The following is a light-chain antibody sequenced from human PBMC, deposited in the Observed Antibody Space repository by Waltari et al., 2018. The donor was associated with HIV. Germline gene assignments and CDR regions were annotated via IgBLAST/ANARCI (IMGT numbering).Light chain of an antibody. Sequence: DIVMTQSPDSLAVSQGETATINCKSSPSVLYSSNNKNYLAWYQQKPGQPPKLLIYWASTRESGVPDRFSGSGSGTDFTLTISSLQAEDVAVYYCQQYYSTPHSFGQGTKLEIK. CDR1: PSVLYSSNNKNY. CDR3: QQYYSTPHS. CDR2: WAS. J-gene: IGKJ2*03. V-gene: IGKV4-1*01.